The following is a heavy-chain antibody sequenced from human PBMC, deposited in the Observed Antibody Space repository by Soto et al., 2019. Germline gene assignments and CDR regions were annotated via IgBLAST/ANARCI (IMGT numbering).Heavy chain of an antibody. D-gene: IGHD6-13*01. V-gene: IGHV1-2*02. J-gene: IGHJ4*02. Sequence: QVQLVQSGADVKKPGASVKVSCKTSGYTFSGYFMHWLRQAPGQGLEWMGWMNPNSGCTDYAPNFQGRVAMTWDTSISTAYMELSRLRSDDTAIYYCARGYSSSSWRVFDYWGQGTLVTVSS. CDR3: ARGYSSSSWRVFDY. CDR1: GYTFSGYF. CDR2: MNPNSGCT.